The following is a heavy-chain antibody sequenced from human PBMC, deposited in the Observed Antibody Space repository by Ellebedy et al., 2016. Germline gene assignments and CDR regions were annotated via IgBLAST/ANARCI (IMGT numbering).Heavy chain of an antibody. CDR1: GGSISSSNW. CDR3: ARRIQGGIAVAGTNAFDI. J-gene: IGHJ3*02. Sequence: SETLSLTCAVSGGSISSSNWWSWVRQPPGKGLEWIGEIYHSGSTNYNPSLKSRVTISVDKSKNQFSLKLSSVTAADTAVYYCARRIQGGIAVAGTNAFDIWGQGTMVTVSS. D-gene: IGHD6-19*01. V-gene: IGHV4-4*02. CDR2: IYHSGST.